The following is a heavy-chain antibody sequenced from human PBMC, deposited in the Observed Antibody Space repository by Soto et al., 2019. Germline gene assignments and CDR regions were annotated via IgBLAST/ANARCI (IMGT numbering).Heavy chain of an antibody. D-gene: IGHD1-20*01. J-gene: IGHJ4*02. CDR3: VSLWSVTGSRDY. V-gene: IGHV3-72*01. Sequence: EVQLVESGGGLVQPGGSLRLSCAVPGLTFSDHYMGWVRQAPGKGLDWVGRIRDRVHSYSTEYAASVKGRFTISRDDSRNSLYLQMNSLKMEDTAVFYCVSLWSVTGSRDYWGRGTLVTVSS. CDR2: IRDRVHSYST. CDR1: GLTFSDHY.